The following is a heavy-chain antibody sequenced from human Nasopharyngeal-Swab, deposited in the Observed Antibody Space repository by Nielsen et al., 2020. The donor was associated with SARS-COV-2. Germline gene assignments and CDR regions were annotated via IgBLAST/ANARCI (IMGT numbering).Heavy chain of an antibody. D-gene: IGHD3-10*01. CDR3: ARSSGSGTYNT. J-gene: IGHJ5*02. CDR2: IYYSGST. Sequence: SETLSLTCSVSSGSINGDYWSWIRQPAGQGLEWIGYIYYSGSTKYNPSLESRVSISIDASKKHFSLRLTSATAADTAMYYCARSSGSGTYNTWGQGTLVTVSS. CDR1: SGSINGDY. V-gene: IGHV4-59*01.